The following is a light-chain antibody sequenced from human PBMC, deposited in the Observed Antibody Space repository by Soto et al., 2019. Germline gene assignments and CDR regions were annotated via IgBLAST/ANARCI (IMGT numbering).Light chain of an antibody. CDR3: SSYTSSSTYV. CDR2: NVN. J-gene: IGLJ1*01. V-gene: IGLV2-14*01. Sequence: QSVLTQPPSASGSPGQSVTISCTGTSSDVGGYNYVSWYQQHPGEVPKLIIFNVNNRPSGVSNRFSGSKSGNTASLTISGLQAEDEADYYCSSYTSSSTYVFGTGTKVTVL. CDR1: SSDVGGYNY.